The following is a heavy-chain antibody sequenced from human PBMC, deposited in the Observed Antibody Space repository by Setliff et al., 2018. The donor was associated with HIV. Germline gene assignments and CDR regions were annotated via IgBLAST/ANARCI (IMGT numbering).Heavy chain of an antibody. J-gene: IGHJ4*02. CDR3: ARVVAVAGTVDY. D-gene: IGHD6-19*01. V-gene: IGHV4-34*01. Sequence: SETLSLTCAVYGGSLANYYWSWFRQSPGKGLEWIGEIADSGATNYNPSLKSRVTISVDTSKNQFSLKLSSVTAADTAVYYCARVVAVAGTVDYWGQGTLVTVSS. CDR2: IADSGAT. CDR1: GGSLANYY.